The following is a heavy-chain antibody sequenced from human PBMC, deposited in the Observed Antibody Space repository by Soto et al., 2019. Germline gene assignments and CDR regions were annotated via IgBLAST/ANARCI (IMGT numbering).Heavy chain of an antibody. CDR2: IYRSGST. CDR1: GFSISSGFS. CDR3: ARAFYGDSAAYYSGLDV. V-gene: IGHV4-38-2*01. D-gene: IGHD4-17*01. Sequence: SVTLSLTCALSGFSISSGFSWGWIRQPPGKGLEWIGNIYRSGSTYYNPSLKSRVTISVDTSKNQFSLKLSSVTAADTAVYYCARAFYGDSAAYYSGLDVWGQGTKVT. J-gene: IGHJ6*02.